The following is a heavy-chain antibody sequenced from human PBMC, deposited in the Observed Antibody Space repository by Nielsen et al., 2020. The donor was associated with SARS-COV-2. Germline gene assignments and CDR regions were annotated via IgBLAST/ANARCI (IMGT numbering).Heavy chain of an antibody. CDR3: ARVGGSSWYFDN. Sequence: GESLKISCSVSGLGYGSDGRSWVGQGPGKGLEWVANIKQDGTEKYYVDSVKGRFTISRDNAKNSMYLQMNSLRVEDTAVYYCARVGGSSWYFDNWGQGTLVTVSS. D-gene: IGHD6-13*01. J-gene: IGHJ4*02. CDR1: GLGYGSDG. V-gene: IGHV3-7*03. CDR2: IKQDGTEK.